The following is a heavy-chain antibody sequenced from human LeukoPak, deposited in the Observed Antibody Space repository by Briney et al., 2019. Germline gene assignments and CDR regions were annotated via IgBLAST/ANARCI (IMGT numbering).Heavy chain of an antibody. CDR2: ISHSSSYI. V-gene: IGHV3-21*01. Sequence: GGSLRLSCAASGLTFSSYSMNWVYQAPGKGLEWVSSISHSSSYIYYTDSVKGRFTISRDNAENSLYLQMNSLRAEDTAVYYCARDRDFDYWGQGTLVTVSS. CDR1: GLTFSSYS. J-gene: IGHJ4*02. CDR3: ARDRDFDY.